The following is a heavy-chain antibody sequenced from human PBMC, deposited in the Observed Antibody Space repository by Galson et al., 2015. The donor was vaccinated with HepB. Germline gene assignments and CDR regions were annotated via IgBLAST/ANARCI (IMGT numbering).Heavy chain of an antibody. Sequence: QSGAEVKKPGESLKISCKGSGYIFTTYWIGWVRQMPGKGLEYMGVINPRDSDTRYSRSFQGQVTISVDKSISTAYLQWTSLTASDTAMYFCARHDPCTDGKCIHFHYWGQGTLVTVSS. J-gene: IGHJ4*02. CDR1: GYIFTTYW. D-gene: IGHD2-8*01. CDR2: INPRDSDT. CDR3: ARHDPCTDGKCIHFHY. V-gene: IGHV5-51*01.